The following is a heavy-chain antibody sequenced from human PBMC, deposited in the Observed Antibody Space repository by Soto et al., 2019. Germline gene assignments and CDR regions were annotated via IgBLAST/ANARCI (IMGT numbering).Heavy chain of an antibody. V-gene: IGHV3-23*01. Sequence: HPGGSLRLSCAASGFTFSTYAMSWVRQAAGKGLECVSSISVSGRSTNYADSVKGRSTISRDNSKNTLYLQMNSLRAEDTAIYYCTRDRGDSGSSYLGLFDYWGPGTLVTVSS. CDR2: ISVSGRST. CDR1: GFTFSTYA. CDR3: TRDRGDSGSSYLGLFDY. J-gene: IGHJ4*02. D-gene: IGHD6-25*01.